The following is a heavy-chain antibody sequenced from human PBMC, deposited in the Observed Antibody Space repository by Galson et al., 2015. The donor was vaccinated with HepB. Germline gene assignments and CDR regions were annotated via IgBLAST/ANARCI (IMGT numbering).Heavy chain of an antibody. CDR3: TTDHVLLWFGEFRDAFDI. D-gene: IGHD3-10*01. CDR2: IKSKTDGGTT. V-gene: IGHV3-15*01. J-gene: IGHJ3*02. CDR1: GFTFSNAW. Sequence: SLRLSCAASGFTFSNAWMSWVRQAPGKGLEWVGRIKSKTDGGTTDYAAPVKGRFTVSRDDSKNTLYLQMNSLKTEDTAVYYCTTDHVLLWFGEFRDAFDIWGQGTIVTVSS.